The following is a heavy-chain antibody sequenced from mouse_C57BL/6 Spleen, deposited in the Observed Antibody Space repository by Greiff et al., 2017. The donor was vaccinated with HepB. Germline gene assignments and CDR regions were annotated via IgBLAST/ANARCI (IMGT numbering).Heavy chain of an antibody. V-gene: IGHV5-17*01. D-gene: IGHD2-2*01. CDR2: ISSGSSTI. Sequence: EVHLVESGGGLVKPGGSLKLSCAASGFTFSDYGMHWVRQAPEKGLEWVAYISSGSSTIYYADTVKGRFTISRDNAKNTLFLQMTSLRSEDTAMYYCARSTMVTTAGFAYWGQGTLVTVSA. CDR3: ARSTMVTTAGFAY. CDR1: GFTFSDYG. J-gene: IGHJ3*01.